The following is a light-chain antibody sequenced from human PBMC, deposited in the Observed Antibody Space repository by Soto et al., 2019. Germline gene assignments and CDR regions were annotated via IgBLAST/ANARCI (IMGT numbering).Light chain of an antibody. CDR1: QSISSK. V-gene: IGKV3-15*01. CDR3: QQYTNWPST. CDR2: GAS. Sequence: EVVLSQSPATLSVSTGERATLSCRASQSISSKLAWYQQKPGQAPRLLIYGASTRATGFPARFSGSGSGTEFTLTISSLQSEDFAVYHCQQYTNWPSTFGQGTKVDVK. J-gene: IGKJ1*01.